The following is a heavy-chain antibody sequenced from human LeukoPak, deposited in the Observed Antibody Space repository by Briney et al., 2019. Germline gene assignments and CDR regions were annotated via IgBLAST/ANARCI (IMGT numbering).Heavy chain of an antibody. V-gene: IGHV3-23*01. D-gene: IGHD6-13*01. J-gene: IGHJ4*02. CDR3: AKNGQQLVGGAGYFDY. CDR2: ISGSGGST. CDR1: GFTFSSYA. Sequence: GGSLRLSCAASGFTFSSYAMSWVRQAPGKGLEWVSAISGSGGSTYYADSVKGRFTISRDNSKNTLYLQMNSLRAEDTAVYYCAKNGQQLVGGAGYFDYWGQGTLVTVSS.